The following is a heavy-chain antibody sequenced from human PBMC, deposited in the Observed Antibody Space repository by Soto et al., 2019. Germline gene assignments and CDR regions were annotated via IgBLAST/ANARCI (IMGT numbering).Heavy chain of an antibody. V-gene: IGHV3-23*01. Sequence: EVQLLESGGGLVQPGGSLRLSCVGSGFFFSSYTMTWVRQAPGKGLEWVSSFSATSENTYYADSVRGRFTIPRDNSKNTLFPQMNSLTAEDTAMYYCAKARDQQWVRLPFDYWGQGILVIVSS. CDR2: FSATSENT. D-gene: IGHD6-19*01. CDR3: AKARDQQWVRLPFDY. CDR1: GFFFSSYT. J-gene: IGHJ4*02.